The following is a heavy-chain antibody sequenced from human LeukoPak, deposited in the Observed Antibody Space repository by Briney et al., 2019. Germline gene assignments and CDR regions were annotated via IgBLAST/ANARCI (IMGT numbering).Heavy chain of an antibody. Sequence: PSETLSLTCAVYGGSFSGYYWSWIRQPPGKGLKWIGEINHSGSTNYNPSLTSRVTISVDTSKNQFSLKLSSVTAADTAVYYCARSQGQYDFWSGYYHPYFDYWGQGTLVTVSS. CDR2: INHSGST. D-gene: IGHD3-3*01. CDR1: GGSFSGYY. V-gene: IGHV4-34*01. CDR3: ARSQGQYDFWSGYYHPYFDY. J-gene: IGHJ4*02.